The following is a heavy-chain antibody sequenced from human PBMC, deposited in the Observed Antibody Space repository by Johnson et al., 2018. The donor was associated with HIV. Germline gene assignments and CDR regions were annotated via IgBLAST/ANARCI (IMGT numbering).Heavy chain of an antibody. D-gene: IGHD2-21*01. Sequence: VRLVESGGGVVQPGRSLRLSCAASGFTFDDYGMSWVRQAPGKGLEWVSAIGTAGDTYYPGSVKGRFTISRDNSKNTLYLQMNSLRAEDTAVYYCAKDCVGVWWSRAFDIWGQGTMVTVSS. CDR3: AKDCVGVWWSRAFDI. CDR1: GFTFDDYG. J-gene: IGHJ3*02. CDR2: IGTAGDT. V-gene: IGHV3-23*04.